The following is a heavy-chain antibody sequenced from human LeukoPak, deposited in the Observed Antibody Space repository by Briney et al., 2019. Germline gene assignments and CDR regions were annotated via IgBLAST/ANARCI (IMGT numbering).Heavy chain of an antibody. CDR1: GFTFSNYG. CDR3: VRSTIQLWLIDY. D-gene: IGHD5-18*01. V-gene: IGHV3-33*01. J-gene: IGHJ4*02. CDR2: IWFDGSNQ. Sequence: GGSLRLSCAASGFTFSNYGMHWVRQAPGKGLEWVAVIWFDGSNQYYADSVKGRFTISRDNSKNTLYLQMDSLRAEDTAVYYCVRSTIQLWLIDYWGQGTLVTVSS.